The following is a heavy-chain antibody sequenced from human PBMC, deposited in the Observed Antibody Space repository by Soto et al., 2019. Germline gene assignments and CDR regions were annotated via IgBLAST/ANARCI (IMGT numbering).Heavy chain of an antibody. Sequence: GGSLRLSCAVSGFTFSDYGMRWVRQGPGKGLEWVSTIISSGGSTYYADSVKGRFTISRDNSKNTLYLQMNSLRAEDTAIYYCAKDLTPIAVAGSSLDYWGQGTLVTVPQ. D-gene: IGHD6-19*01. CDR2: IISSGGST. CDR1: GFTFSDYG. CDR3: AKDLTPIAVAGSSLDY. V-gene: IGHV3-23*01. J-gene: IGHJ4*02.